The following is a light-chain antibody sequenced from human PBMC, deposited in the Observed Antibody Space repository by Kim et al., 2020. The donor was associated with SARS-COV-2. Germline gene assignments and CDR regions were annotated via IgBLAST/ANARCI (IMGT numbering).Light chain of an antibody. V-gene: IGLV3-19*01. CDR2: GKN. CDR1: SRRRYT. J-gene: IGLJ3*02. Sequence: VPLGKTGRITGQGFSRRRYTASSYQQMPGQAPVLVNYGKNNRPSGIPDRVSGSSSGNTASLTITGAQAEEEADYYCKSRDSSGKGVFSGGTQLTFL. CDR3: KSRDSSGKGV.